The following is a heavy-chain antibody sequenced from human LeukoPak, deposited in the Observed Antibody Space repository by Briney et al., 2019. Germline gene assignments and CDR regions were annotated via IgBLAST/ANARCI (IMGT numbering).Heavy chain of an antibody. CDR3: ERRMVYYYYFYLDV. Sequence: GGSLRLSCAASGFTFSSYAMSWVRQAPGKGLEWVSTISGSGGSTYYADSVKGRFTISRDNSKNTLYLQMNSLRAEDTAVYYCERRMVYYYYFYLDVWGKGTTVTVSS. J-gene: IGHJ6*03. CDR2: ISGSGGST. V-gene: IGHV3-23*01. D-gene: IGHD2-8*01. CDR1: GFTFSSYA.